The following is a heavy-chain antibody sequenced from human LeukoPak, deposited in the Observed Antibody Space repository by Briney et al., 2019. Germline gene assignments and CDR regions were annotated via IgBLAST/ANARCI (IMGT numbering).Heavy chain of an antibody. Sequence: SETLSLTCTVSGGSISSYYWSWIRQPPGKGLEWIGYIYYSGSTNYNPSLKSRVTISVDTSKNQFSLKLSSVTAADTAVYYCARGGSATAIADYWGQGTLVTVSS. CDR2: IYYSGST. J-gene: IGHJ4*02. V-gene: IGHV4-59*12. D-gene: IGHD2-21*01. CDR3: ARGGSATAIADY. CDR1: GGSISSYY.